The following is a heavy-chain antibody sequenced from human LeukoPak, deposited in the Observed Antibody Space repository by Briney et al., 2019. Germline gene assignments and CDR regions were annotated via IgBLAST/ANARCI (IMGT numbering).Heavy chain of an antibody. D-gene: IGHD5-12*01. CDR3: ARGGGYGQYYYDY. CDR1: GFTVGSNY. CDR2: IYSGGST. J-gene: IGHJ4*02. V-gene: IGHV3-53*01. Sequence: GGSLGSPYAASGFTVGSNYMSWVRQAPGKGLEWVSVIYSGGSTFYADSAKGPLTISRDNSKNTVYLQMNRLRAEDTAVYYCARGGGYGQYYYDYWDQGTLVTVSS.